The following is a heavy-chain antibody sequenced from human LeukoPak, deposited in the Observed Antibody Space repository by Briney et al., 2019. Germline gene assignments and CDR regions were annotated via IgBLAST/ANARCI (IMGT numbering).Heavy chain of an antibody. CDR2: ISWNSGSI. V-gene: IGHV3-9*03. Sequence: GRXLRLSCAASGFTFDDYAMHWVRQAPGKGLEWVSGISWNSGSIDYADSVKGRFTISRDNAKNSLYLQMNSLRAEDMALYYCAKESDGSAFDYWGQGTLVTVSS. CDR1: GFTFDDYA. D-gene: IGHD5-24*01. CDR3: AKESDGSAFDY. J-gene: IGHJ4*02.